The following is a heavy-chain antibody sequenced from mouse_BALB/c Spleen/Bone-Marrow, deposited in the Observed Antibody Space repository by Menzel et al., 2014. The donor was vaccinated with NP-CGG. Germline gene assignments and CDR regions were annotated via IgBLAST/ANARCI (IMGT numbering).Heavy chain of an antibody. D-gene: IGHD1-1*01. J-gene: IGHJ3*01. V-gene: IGHV14-3*02. Sequence: EVMLVESGAELVKPRASVKLSCTASGFNIKDTYMHWVKQRPEQGLEWIGRIDPANGNTKYDPKFQGKATITADTSSNTAYLQLSSLTSEDTAVYYCAMYYYGSSLFAYWGQGTLVTVSA. CDR2: IDPANGNT. CDR3: AMYYYGSSLFAY. CDR1: GFNIKDTY.